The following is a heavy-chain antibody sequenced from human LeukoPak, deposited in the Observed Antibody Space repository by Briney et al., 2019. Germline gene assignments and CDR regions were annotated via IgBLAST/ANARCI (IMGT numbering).Heavy chain of an antibody. Sequence: SGTLSLTCAVSGGSISSSNWWSWVRQPPGKGLAWIGEIYHSGSTNYNPSLKSRVTISVDKSKNQFSLKLSSVTAADTAVYYCARVPYSSGHPLHYWGQGTLVTVSS. D-gene: IGHD6-19*01. CDR1: GGSISSSNW. CDR3: ARVPYSSGHPLHY. V-gene: IGHV4-4*02. J-gene: IGHJ4*02. CDR2: IYHSGST.